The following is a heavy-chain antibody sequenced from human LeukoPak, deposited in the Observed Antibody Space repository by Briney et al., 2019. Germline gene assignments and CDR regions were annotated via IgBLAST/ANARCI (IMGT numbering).Heavy chain of an antibody. Sequence: GESLKISCKGSGYRFISYWIGWVRQMPGKGLEWMGIIYPGDSDTRYSPSFQGQVTISADKSISAAYLQWSSLKASDTAMYYCARHTYACGGYGDFWGQGTLVTVSS. D-gene: IGHD3-22*01. J-gene: IGHJ4*02. CDR1: GYRFISYW. V-gene: IGHV5-51*01. CDR2: IYPGDSDT. CDR3: ARHTYACGGYGDF.